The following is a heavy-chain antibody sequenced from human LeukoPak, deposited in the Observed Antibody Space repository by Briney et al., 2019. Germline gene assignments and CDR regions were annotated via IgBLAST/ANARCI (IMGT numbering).Heavy chain of an antibody. CDR2: IYSGGST. CDR3: ARDQGSLGYFDL. V-gene: IGHV3-53*01. J-gene: IGHJ2*01. Sequence: GGSLRLSCAASGFTFSNAWMSWVRQAPGKGLEWVSVIYSGGSTYYADSVKGRFTISRDNSKNTLYLQMNSLRAEDTAVYYCARDQGSLGYFDLWGRGTLVTVSS. CDR1: GFTFSNAW.